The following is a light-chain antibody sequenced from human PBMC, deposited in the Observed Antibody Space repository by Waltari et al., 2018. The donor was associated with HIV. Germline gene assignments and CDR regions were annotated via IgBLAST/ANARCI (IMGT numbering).Light chain of an antibody. CDR3: QQYGSSPGT. CDR2: GAS. J-gene: IGKJ1*01. Sequence: EIVLTQSPDTLSLSPGERATLSCRASQSVSNNYLAWYQQKPGQAPRLLIYGASYRATGTPDRFSGSGSGTDFTLTINTLEPEDFAVYYCQQYGSSPGTFGQGTEVEMK. V-gene: IGKV3-20*01. CDR1: QSVSNNY.